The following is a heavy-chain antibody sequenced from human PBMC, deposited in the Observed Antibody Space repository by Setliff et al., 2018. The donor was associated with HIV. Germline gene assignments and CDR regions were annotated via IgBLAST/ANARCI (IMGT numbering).Heavy chain of an antibody. J-gene: IGHJ4*02. CDR1: GDSIITYY. Sequence: KPSETLSLTCTVSGDSIITYYWTWIRQPPGKGLEWIGYIHHSGSSDYTPSLRSRVTMSVDTSKNQFSLKLTSVTAADTAVYYCAREHDYSNYRRLDSWGQGILVTSPQ. CDR2: IHHSGSS. CDR3: AREHDYSNYRRLDS. V-gene: IGHV4-4*08. D-gene: IGHD4-4*01.